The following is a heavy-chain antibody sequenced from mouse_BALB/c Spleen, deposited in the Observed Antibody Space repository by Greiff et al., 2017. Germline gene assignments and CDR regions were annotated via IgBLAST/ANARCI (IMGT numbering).Heavy chain of an antibody. V-gene: IGHV5-12-2*01. CDR3: ARQFAY. J-gene: IGHJ3*01. Sequence: EVQRVESGGGLVQPGGSLKLSCAASGFTFSSYTMSWVRQTPEKRLEWVAYISNGGGSTYYPDTVKGRFTISRDNAKNTLYLQMSSLKSEDTAMYYCARQFAYWGQGTLVTVSA. CDR1: GFTFSSYT. CDR2: ISNGGGST.